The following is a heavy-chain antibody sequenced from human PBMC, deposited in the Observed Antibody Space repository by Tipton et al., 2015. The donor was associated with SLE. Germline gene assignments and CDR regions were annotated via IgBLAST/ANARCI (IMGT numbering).Heavy chain of an antibody. V-gene: IGHV3-7*03. J-gene: IGHJ4*02. D-gene: IGHD2-8*02. CDR1: GLTFSKHW. CDR3: ENLGSTWCFDY. Sequence: SLRLSCAASGLTFSKHWMTWVRQASGKGLEWVANIKEDGSEKFYADSVRGRFTISRDNAKHSLYLEMKSLRAEDTATYYSENLGSTWCFDYWGQETLFTVSS. CDR2: IKEDGSEK.